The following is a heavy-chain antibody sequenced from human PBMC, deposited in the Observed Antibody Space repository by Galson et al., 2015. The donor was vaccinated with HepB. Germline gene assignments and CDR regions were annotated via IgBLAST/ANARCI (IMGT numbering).Heavy chain of an antibody. V-gene: IGHV4-39*01. Sequence: ETLSLTCTVSGGSISSSSYYWGWIRKPPGEGLEWIGSIYYSGSTYYNPSLKSRVTISVDTSKNQFSLKLSSVTAADTAVYYCAADLQYYYDSSGYYSHGGYYFDYWGQGTLVTVSS. CDR3: AADLQYYYDSSGYYSHGGYYFDY. J-gene: IGHJ4*02. CDR1: GGSISSSSYY. CDR2: IYYSGST. D-gene: IGHD3-22*01.